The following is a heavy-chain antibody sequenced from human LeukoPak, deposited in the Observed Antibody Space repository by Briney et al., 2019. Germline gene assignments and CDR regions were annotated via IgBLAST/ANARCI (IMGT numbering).Heavy chain of an antibody. V-gene: IGHV3-23*01. Sequence: PGGSLRLSCAASGFTLNSYATSWVRLGPGEGPEWVSGISGSDGSTYYADSVKGRFTISRDNSKNTLSLQMNSLRAEDTAVYYCAKVVPEYRSFPRRSAAYYYYGMDVWGQGTTVIVSS. J-gene: IGHJ6*02. CDR1: GFTLNSYA. D-gene: IGHD6-6*01. CDR2: ISGSDGST. CDR3: AKVVPEYRSFPRRSAAYYYYGMDV.